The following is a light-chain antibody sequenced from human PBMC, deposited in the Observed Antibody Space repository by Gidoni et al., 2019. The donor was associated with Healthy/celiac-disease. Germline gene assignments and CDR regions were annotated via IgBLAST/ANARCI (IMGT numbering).Light chain of an antibody. CDR1: QSIGTS. V-gene: IGKV1-39*01. CDR2: SAS. Sequence: DIQMTQSPSSLSAPVGDRVTITCRASQSIGTSLNWYQQKPGKAPKLLIYSASTLQGGVPSRFSGSGSGTHFTLTISSLQSEDFATYYCQQYYTARTFGQGTRLEIK. CDR3: QQYYTART. J-gene: IGKJ5*01.